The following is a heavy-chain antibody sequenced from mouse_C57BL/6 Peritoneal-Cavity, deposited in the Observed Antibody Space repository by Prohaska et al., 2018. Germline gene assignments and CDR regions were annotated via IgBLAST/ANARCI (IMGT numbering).Heavy chain of an antibody. J-gene: IGHJ1*03. V-gene: IGHV11-2*01. CDR2: INSDGSAI. CDR1: GFTFSGFW. D-gene: IGHD2-1*01. CDR3: RRYGNYWYFDV. Sequence: EVQLLETGGGLVQPGGSRGLSCEGSGFTFSGFWMSWVRQTPGKTLVWIGDINSDGSAINYAPSIKDRFTIFRDNDKSTLYLQMSNVRSEDTATYFCRRYGNYWYFDVWGTGTTVTVSS.